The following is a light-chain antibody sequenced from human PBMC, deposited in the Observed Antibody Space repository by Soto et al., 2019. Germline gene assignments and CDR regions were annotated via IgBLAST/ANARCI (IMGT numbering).Light chain of an antibody. V-gene: IGLV2-8*01. CDR3: SSYAGSNIVV. Sequence: QSALTQPPSASGSPGQSVTISCTGTSCDVGGYNYVSWYQQHPGKAPKLMIYEVSKRPSGVPDRFSGSKSGNTASLTVSGLQAEDEADYYCSSYAGSNIVVFGGGTKLTVL. CDR2: EVS. CDR1: SCDVGGYNY. J-gene: IGLJ2*01.